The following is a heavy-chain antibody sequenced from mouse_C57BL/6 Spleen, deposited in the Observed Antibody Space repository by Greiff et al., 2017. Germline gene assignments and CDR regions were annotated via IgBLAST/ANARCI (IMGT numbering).Heavy chain of an antibody. CDR1: GFNIKDYY. Sequence: VQLQQSGAELVKPGASVKLSCTASGFNIKDYYMHWVKQRTEQGLEWIGRIDPEDGETKYAPKFQGKATITADASSNTAYLQLSSLTSEDTAVYYCTRYYYGSSHYYAMDYWGQGTSVTVSS. J-gene: IGHJ4*01. CDR2: IDPEDGET. V-gene: IGHV14-2*01. D-gene: IGHD1-1*01. CDR3: TRYYYGSSHYYAMDY.